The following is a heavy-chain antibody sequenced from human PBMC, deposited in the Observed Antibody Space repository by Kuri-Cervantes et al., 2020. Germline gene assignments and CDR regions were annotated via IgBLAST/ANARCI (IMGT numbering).Heavy chain of an antibody. CDR3: ARDYGSGSYGAHYMDV. CDR1: GGSFSGYY. D-gene: IGHD3-10*01. J-gene: IGHJ6*03. CDR2: INHSGST. V-gene: IGHV4-34*01. Sequence: SETLSLTCAVYGGSFSGYYWSWIRQPPGKGLEWIGEINHSGSTNYNPSLKSRVTISVDKSKNQFSLKLSSVTAADTAMYYCARDYGSGSYGAHYMDVWGKGTTVTVSS.